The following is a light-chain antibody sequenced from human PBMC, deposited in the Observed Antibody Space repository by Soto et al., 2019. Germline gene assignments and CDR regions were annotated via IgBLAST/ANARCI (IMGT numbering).Light chain of an antibody. CDR2: DAS. CDR1: QDINNY. Sequence: DIQMTQSPSSLSASVGDRVTITCQASQDINNYWTWYQQKPGKAPKLLIYDASNSETGVPSRFSGSGSWTDFTFAITSLQPEDSATYYCQQYDDRPLTFGGGTKVEIK. J-gene: IGKJ4*01. V-gene: IGKV1-33*01. CDR3: QQYDDRPLT.